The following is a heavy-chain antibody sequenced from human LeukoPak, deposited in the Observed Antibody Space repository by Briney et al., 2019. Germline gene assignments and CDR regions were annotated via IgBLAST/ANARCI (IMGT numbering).Heavy chain of an antibody. V-gene: IGHV1-69*06. CDR1: GGTFSCYA. J-gene: IGHJ5*02. D-gene: IGHD6-19*01. Sequence: GASVKVSCKASGGTFSCYAISWVRQAPGQGLEWMGGIIPIFGTANYAQKFQGRVTITADKSTSTAYMELSSLRSEDTAVYYCARDLPSGWYGDWFDPWGQGTLVTVSS. CDR2: IIPIFGTA. CDR3: ARDLPSGWYGDWFDP.